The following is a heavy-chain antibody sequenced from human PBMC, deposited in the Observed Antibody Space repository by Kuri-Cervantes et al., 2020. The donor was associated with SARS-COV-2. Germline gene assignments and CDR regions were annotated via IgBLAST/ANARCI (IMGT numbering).Heavy chain of an antibody. CDR1: GYTFTSYD. CDR3: ARGSELEPSYYYYYYMDV. V-gene: IGHV1-8*01. CDR2: MNPNSGNT. J-gene: IGHJ6*03. D-gene: IGHD1-1*01. Sequence: ASVKVSCKAPGYTFTSYDINWVRQATGQGLEWMGWMNPNSGNTGYAQKFQGRVTMTRNTSISTAYMELRSLRSDDTAVYYCARGSELEPSYYYYYYMDVWGKGTTVTVSS.